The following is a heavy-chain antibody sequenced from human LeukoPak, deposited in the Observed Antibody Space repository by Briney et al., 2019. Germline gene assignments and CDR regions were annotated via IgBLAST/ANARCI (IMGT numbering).Heavy chain of an antibody. V-gene: IGHV3-30*18. CDR3: AKAASSSWPSYYYGMDV. J-gene: IGHJ6*02. D-gene: IGHD6-13*01. CDR1: GFTFSSYG. CDR2: ISYDGSNK. Sequence: GGSLRLSCAASGFTFSSYGMHWVRQAPGKGLEWVAVISYDGSNKYYADSVKGRFTISKDNSKNTVYLQMSSLRVDDTAVYYCAKAASSSWPSYYYGMDVWGQGTTVTVSS.